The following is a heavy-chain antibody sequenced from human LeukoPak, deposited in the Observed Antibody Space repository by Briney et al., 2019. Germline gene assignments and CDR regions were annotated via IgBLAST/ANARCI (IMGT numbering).Heavy chain of an antibody. Sequence: PGGSLRLSCAASGSTFSSYAMHWVRQAPGKGLEWVAVISYDGSNKYYADSVKGRFTISRDNSKNTLYLQMNSLRAEDTAVYYCAREESWEASFDYWGQGTLVTVSS. D-gene: IGHD6-13*01. J-gene: IGHJ4*02. V-gene: IGHV3-30-3*01. CDR1: GSTFSSYA. CDR2: ISYDGSNK. CDR3: AREESWEASFDY.